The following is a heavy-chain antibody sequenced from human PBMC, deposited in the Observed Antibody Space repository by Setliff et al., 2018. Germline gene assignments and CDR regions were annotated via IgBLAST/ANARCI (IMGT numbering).Heavy chain of an antibody. CDR3: AKDRYSFGSQMYWNSFSL. J-gene: IGHJ3*01. CDR1: NGSLDRSGYY. Sequence: PETLSLTCTVSNGSLDRSGYYWGWIRQPPGKGLEWIASVYHRGSTYYNPSLKSRVTISVDMSRNQFSLQLKSVTAADTAVYYCAKDRYSFGSQMYWNSFSLWGPGTMVTVSS. D-gene: IGHD1-1*01. V-gene: IGHV4-39*02. CDR2: VYHRGST.